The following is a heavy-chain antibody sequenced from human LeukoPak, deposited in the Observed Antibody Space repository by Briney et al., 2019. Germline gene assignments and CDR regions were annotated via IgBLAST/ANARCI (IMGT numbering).Heavy chain of an antibody. Sequence: SETLSLTYTVSGGSISSYYWSWIRQPAGKGLEWIGRIYTSGSTNYNPSLKSRVTMSVDTSKNQFSLKLSSVTAADTAVYYCARGVYSSSQYYFDYWGQGTLVTVSS. D-gene: IGHD6-6*01. CDR3: ARGVYSSSQYYFDY. CDR1: GGSISSYY. J-gene: IGHJ4*02. V-gene: IGHV4-4*07. CDR2: IYTSGST.